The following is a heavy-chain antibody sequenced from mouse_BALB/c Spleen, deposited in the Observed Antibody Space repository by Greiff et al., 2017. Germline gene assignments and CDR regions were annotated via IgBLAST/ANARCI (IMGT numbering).Heavy chain of an antibody. J-gene: IGHJ2*01. CDR3: ARGRYYGSSCFDD. CDR1: GISITTGNYR. Sequence: DVQLQESGPGLVKPSQTVSLTCTVTGISITTGNYRWSWIRQFPGNKLEWIGYIYYSGTITYNPSLTSRTTITRDTSKNQFFLEMNSLTAEDTATYYCARGRYYGSSCFDDWGQGTTLTVSS. V-gene: IGHV3-5*02. D-gene: IGHD1-1*01. CDR2: IYYSGTI.